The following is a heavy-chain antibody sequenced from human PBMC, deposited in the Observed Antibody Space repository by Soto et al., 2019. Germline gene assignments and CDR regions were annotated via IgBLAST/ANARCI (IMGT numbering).Heavy chain of an antibody. Sequence: QVQLVQSGAEVKKPGSSVRVSCKASGGSFSSYTFSWVRQAPGQGLEWMGRVIPLLDIPNYAQKFQGRVTITADKSSSTACMELNNLRSEDTAIYYCASGYSYGCFDYWGQGTLVTVSS. CDR3: ASGYSYGCFDY. V-gene: IGHV1-69*02. D-gene: IGHD5-18*01. CDR1: GGSFSSYT. CDR2: VIPLLDIP. J-gene: IGHJ4*02.